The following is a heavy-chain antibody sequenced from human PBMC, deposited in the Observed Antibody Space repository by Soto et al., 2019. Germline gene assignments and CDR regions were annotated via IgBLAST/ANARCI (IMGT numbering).Heavy chain of an antibody. V-gene: IGHV1-69*01. J-gene: IGHJ6*02. CDR3: ESVSVGATTAYYGMDV. CDR1: GGTFSSYA. Sequence: QVQLVQSGAEVKKPGSSVKVSCKASGGTFSSYAISWVRQAPGQGLEWMGGIIPIFGTANYAQKFQGRVTITADESTSTAYMELSSLRSEDTAVYYCESVSVGATTAYYGMDVWGQGTTVTVSS. D-gene: IGHD1-26*01. CDR2: IIPIFGTA.